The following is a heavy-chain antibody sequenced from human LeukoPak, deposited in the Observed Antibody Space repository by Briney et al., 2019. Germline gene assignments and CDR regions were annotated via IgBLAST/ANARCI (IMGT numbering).Heavy chain of an antibody. CDR2: ISYDGSNK. D-gene: IGHD3-22*01. CDR3: ARDTPNDSSGYFDY. Sequence: GRSLTLSCAASGFTFSSYAXHWVRXAPGKXXEWVAVISYDGSNKYSDDSVKHRVTIYRDNSNNTLYLQMNSLRAEDTAVYYCARDTPNDSSGYFDYWGQG. CDR1: GFTFSSYA. V-gene: IGHV3-30-3*01. J-gene: IGHJ4*02.